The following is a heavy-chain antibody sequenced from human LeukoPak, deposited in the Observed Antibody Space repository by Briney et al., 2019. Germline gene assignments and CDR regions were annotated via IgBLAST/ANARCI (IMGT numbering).Heavy chain of an antibody. CDR1: GFTFSGSA. CDR2: IRSKANSYAT. V-gene: IGHV3-73*01. D-gene: IGHD5-24*01. CDR3: TRPDGYNYY. Sequence: GGSLRLSCAASGFTFSGSAMHWVRQASGKGLEWVGRIRSKANSYATAYAASVKGRFTISRDDSKNTAYLHMNSLKTEDTAVYYCTRPDGYNYYWGQGTLVTVSS. J-gene: IGHJ4*02.